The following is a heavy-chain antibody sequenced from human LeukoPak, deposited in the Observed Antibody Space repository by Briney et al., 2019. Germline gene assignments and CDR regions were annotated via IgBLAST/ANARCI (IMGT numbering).Heavy chain of an antibody. D-gene: IGHD3-16*01. Sequence: PGGSLRLSCAASGFTVSSSCMSWVRQAPGKGLEWVSSISSSSSYIYYADSVKGRFTISRDNAKNSLYLQMNSLRAEDTAVYYCARDLTVMNAFDIWGQGTMVTVSS. CDR2: ISSSSSYI. CDR1: GFTVSSSC. V-gene: IGHV3-21*01. CDR3: ARDLTVMNAFDI. J-gene: IGHJ3*02.